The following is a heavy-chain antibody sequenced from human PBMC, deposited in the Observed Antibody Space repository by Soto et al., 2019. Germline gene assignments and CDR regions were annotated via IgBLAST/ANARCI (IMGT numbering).Heavy chain of an antibody. CDR2: IYHSAAT. CDR3: AREMSFYVAS. V-gene: IGHV4-30-2*01. CDR1: GDSISRDGSS. Sequence: QVQLQESGSGLVKPSQTLVLTCTVSGDSISRDGSSWSWLRQPPGKGLERIGYIYHSAATYYNPSINSRVISSVDKSKNQSSLRLASVTASDTAVYYRAREMSFYVASWGHGTLVTFSS. D-gene: IGHD3-16*01. J-gene: IGHJ5*01.